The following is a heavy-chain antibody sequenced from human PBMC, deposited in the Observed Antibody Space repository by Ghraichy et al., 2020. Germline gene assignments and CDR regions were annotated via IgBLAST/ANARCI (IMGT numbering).Heavy chain of an antibody. Sequence: SETLSLTCAVYGGSFSGYYWSWIRQPPGKGLEWIGEINHSGSTNYNPSLKSRVTISVDTSKNQFSLKLSSVTAADTAVYYCVRLWSGYPYLYYYYGMDVWGQGTTVTVSS. D-gene: IGHD3-3*01. J-gene: IGHJ6*02. CDR3: VRLWSGYPYLYYYYGMDV. V-gene: IGHV4-34*01. CDR2: INHSGST. CDR1: GGSFSGYY.